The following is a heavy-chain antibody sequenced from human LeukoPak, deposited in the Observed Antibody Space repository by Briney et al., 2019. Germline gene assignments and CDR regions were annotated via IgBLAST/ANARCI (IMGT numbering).Heavy chain of an antibody. CDR3: ARTPRSGSYYDY. Sequence: ASVKVSCKASGYTFTSYGIGWVRQAPGQGLEWMGWISAYNGNTNYAQKLQGRVTMTTDTSTSTAYMELRSLRSDDTAVYYCARTPRSGSYYDYWGQGTLVTVSS. CDR1: GYTFTSYG. CDR2: ISAYNGNT. J-gene: IGHJ4*02. V-gene: IGHV1-18*01. D-gene: IGHD1-26*01.